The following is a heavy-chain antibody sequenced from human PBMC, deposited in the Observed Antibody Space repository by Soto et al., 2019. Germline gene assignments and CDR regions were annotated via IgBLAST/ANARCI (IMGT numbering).Heavy chain of an antibody. CDR1: GFTFSSYW. Sequence: EVQLVESGGGLVQPGGSLRLSCVASGFTFSSYWMHWVRQVPGKGLVWVSRIDTDGSSAVYAASVMGRFTISRDNAKNTLYLQMNSLRAEDTAVYYCTRDQGYCSGDGCYVAGYWGQGTLVTVSS. D-gene: IGHD2-15*01. J-gene: IGHJ4*02. V-gene: IGHV3-74*01. CDR3: TRDQGYCSGDGCYVAGY. CDR2: IDTDGSSA.